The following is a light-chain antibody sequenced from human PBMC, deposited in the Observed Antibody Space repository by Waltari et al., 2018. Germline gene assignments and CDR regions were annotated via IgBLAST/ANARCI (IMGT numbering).Light chain of an antibody. V-gene: IGKV4-1*01. CDR3: QQYYSAPFT. CDR2: WAS. J-gene: IGKJ3*01. Sequence: DIVMTQSPDPLAVSLGERATINCKSSQTILYSSKNKNYLAWYQQKPGQPPKLLIYWASTRESGVPDRFSGSGSGTDFTLTVSRLQAEDVAVYYCQQYYSAPFTCGPGTKVDI. CDR1: QTILYSSKNKNY.